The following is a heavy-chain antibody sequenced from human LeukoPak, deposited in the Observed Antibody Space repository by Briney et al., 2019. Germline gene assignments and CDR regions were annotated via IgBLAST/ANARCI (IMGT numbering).Heavy chain of an antibody. CDR3: ASPTRYSYGMEVQLGY. V-gene: IGHV4-39*01. D-gene: IGHD5-18*01. Sequence: SETLSLTRTVSGGSISSSSYYWGWIRQPPGKGLEWTGSIYYSGSTYYNPSLKSRVTISVDTSKNQFSLKLSSVTAADTAVYYCASPTRYSYGMEVQLGYWGQGTLVTVSS. CDR2: IYYSGST. CDR1: GGSISSSSYY. J-gene: IGHJ4*02.